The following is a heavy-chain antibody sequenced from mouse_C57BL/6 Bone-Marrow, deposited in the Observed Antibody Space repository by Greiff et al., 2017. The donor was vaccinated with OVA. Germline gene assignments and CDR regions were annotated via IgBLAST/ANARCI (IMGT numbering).Heavy chain of an antibody. V-gene: IGHV1-15*01. CDR1: GYTFTDYE. CDR3: ARRYGSRHWYFDV. J-gene: IGHJ1*03. D-gene: IGHD1-1*01. Sequence: VQLQQSGAELVRPGASVTLSCKASGYTFTDYEMHWVKQTPVHGLEWIGAIDPETGGTAYNQKFKGKATLTVDKSSSTAYMELNSLTSEDSAVYYCARRYGSRHWYFDVWGTGTTVTVSS. CDR2: IDPETGGT.